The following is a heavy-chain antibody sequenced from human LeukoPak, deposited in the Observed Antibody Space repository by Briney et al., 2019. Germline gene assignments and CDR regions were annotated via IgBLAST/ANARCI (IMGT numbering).Heavy chain of an antibody. CDR1: GFTFSSYA. J-gene: IGHJ5*02. Sequence: GGSLRLSCAASGFTFSSYAMSWVRQAPGKGLEWVSVISDSGGNTYYADSVKGRFTISRDNSKNMLYLQMNSLRVGDTAVYYCSKARFGSGWYDNWGQGTLVTVSS. CDR2: ISDSGGNT. V-gene: IGHV3-23*01. D-gene: IGHD6-19*01. CDR3: SKARFGSGWYDN.